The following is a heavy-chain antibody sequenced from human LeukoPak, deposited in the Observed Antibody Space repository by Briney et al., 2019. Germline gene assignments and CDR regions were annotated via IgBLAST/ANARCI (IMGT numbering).Heavy chain of an antibody. CDR2: ISAYNGNT. J-gene: IGHJ3*02. D-gene: IGHD3-16*02. CDR3: ARVRNSMITFGGVIAGDAFDI. CDR1: GYTFTSYG. Sequence: ASVKVSCKASGYTFTSYGISWVRQAPGQGLEWMGWISAYNGNTNYAQKLKGRVTMTTDTSTSTAYMELRSLRSDDTAVYYCARVRNSMITFGGVIAGDAFDIWGQGTMVTVSS. V-gene: IGHV1-18*01.